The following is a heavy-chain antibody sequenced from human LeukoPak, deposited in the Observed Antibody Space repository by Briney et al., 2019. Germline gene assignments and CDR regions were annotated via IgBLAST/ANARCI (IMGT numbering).Heavy chain of an antibody. CDR2: IFSGGKT. D-gene: IGHD1-7*01. Sequence: GGSLRLSCAASGFTVTNNYMSWVRQAPGKRLEWVSVIFSGGKTYYSDSVKGRFTVSRDSAKNTVYLQMNSLRVEDTAVYYCAREGNSPFDYWGQGTTVTVSS. CDR3: AREGNSPFDY. V-gene: IGHV3-53*01. J-gene: IGHJ4*03. CDR1: GFTVTNNY.